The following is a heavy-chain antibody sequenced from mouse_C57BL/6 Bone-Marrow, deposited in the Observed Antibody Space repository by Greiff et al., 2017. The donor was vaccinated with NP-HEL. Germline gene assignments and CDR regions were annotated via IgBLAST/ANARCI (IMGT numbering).Heavy chain of an antibody. CDR3: ARVYDYDLYDAMDY. CDR1: GYTFTSYT. J-gene: IGHJ4*01. D-gene: IGHD2-4*01. Sequence: VQLQQSGAELARPGASVKMSCKASGYTFTSYTMHWVKQRPGQGLEWIGYINPSSGYTKYNQKFKDKATLTADKSSSTAYMQLSSLTSEDSAVYYSARVYDYDLYDAMDYWGQGTSVTVSP. V-gene: IGHV1-4*01. CDR2: INPSSGYT.